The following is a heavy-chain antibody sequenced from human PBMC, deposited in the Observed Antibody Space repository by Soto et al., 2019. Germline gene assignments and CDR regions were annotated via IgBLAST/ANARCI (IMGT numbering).Heavy chain of an antibody. D-gene: IGHD2-2*01. CDR2: ITPISDSA. CDR3: ALDPNSTHQLTRY. CDR1: GGSFHSSA. J-gene: IGHJ4*02. V-gene: IGHV1-69*13. Sequence: SVKVSCKVSGGSFHSSAINWLRQAPGQGLEWMGGITPISDSANYAQNFQGRVTITADVYTTTAYMEVNSLTSEDTAVFYCALDPNSTHQLTRYWGQGTLVTVSS.